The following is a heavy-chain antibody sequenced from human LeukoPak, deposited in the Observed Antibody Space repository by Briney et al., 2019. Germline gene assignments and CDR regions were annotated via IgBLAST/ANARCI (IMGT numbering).Heavy chain of an antibody. CDR2: INHSGST. Sequence: PSETLSLTCAVYGGSFSGYYWSWIRQPPGKGLEWIGEINHSGSTNYNPSLKSRVTISVDTSKNQFSLKLSSVTAADTAVYYCASSTPYQLPTPRDYWGHGTLVTVYS. D-gene: IGHD2-2*01. V-gene: IGHV4-34*01. CDR3: ASSTPYQLPTPRDY. CDR1: GGSFSGYY. J-gene: IGHJ4*01.